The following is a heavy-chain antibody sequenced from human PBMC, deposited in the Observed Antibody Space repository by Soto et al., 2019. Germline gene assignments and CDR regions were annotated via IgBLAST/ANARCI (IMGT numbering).Heavy chain of an antibody. Sequence: GHLVESGGGFVKPGGSLTLSCAASGFTFSNVWLSWVRQGPGKGLVWLGRIKSRTENETTDYASPARGRFINSRDDSKNMLYLQLNSLKSEDTGVYYCVTVLPHANSWFDYWVQGTPVTVSS. D-gene: IGHD2-2*01. CDR1: GFTFSNVW. CDR2: IKSRTENETT. CDR3: VTVLPHANSWFDY. J-gene: IGHJ4*02. V-gene: IGHV3-15*01.